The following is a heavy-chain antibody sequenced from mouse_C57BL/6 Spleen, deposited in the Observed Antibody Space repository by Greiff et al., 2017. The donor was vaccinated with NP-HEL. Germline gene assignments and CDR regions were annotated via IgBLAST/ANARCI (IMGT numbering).Heavy chain of an antibody. Sequence: VQLQQSGAELVRPGASVTLSCKASGYTFTDYEMHWVKQTPVHGLEWIGAIDPETGGTAYNQKFKGKAILTADKSSSTAYMELRSLTSEDSAVYYCTRWGYYGNSYFDYWGQGTTLTVSS. CDR2: IDPETGGT. CDR1: GYTFTDYE. D-gene: IGHD2-1*01. CDR3: TRWGYYGNSYFDY. J-gene: IGHJ2*01. V-gene: IGHV1-15*01.